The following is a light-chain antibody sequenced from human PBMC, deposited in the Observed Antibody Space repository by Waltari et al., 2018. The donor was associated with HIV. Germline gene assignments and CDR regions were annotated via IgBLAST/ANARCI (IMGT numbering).Light chain of an antibody. CDR1: SGGVGGYNF. V-gene: IGLV2-14*03. J-gene: IGLJ2*01. Sequence: QSALTQPPSVSGSLGQSITISCTGTSGGVGGYNFVSWYQQHPGKAPKLIIYNVNSRPSGVSIRFSGSRSANTASLTISGLQAEDEADYFCCSYTSSGPRYVLFGGGTRLTVL. CDR3: CSYTSSGPRYVL. CDR2: NVN.